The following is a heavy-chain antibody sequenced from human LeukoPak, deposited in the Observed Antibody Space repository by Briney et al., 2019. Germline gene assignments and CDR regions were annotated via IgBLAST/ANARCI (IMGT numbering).Heavy chain of an antibody. D-gene: IGHD2/OR15-2a*01. J-gene: IGHJ4*02. CDR2: INSDGSST. Sequence: GGSLRLSCAASGFTFGRYWTHWVRQAPGKGPVWVSRINSDGSSTSYADSAKGRFTISRDNAKNTLYLQMNSLRVEDTAVYYCASTNRLDYWGQGTLVTVSS. V-gene: IGHV3-74*01. CDR1: GFTFGRYW. CDR3: ASTNRLDY.